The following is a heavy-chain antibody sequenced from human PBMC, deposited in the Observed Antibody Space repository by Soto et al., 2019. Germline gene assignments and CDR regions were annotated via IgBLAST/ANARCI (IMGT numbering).Heavy chain of an antibody. V-gene: IGHV3-23*01. D-gene: IGHD6-13*01. J-gene: IGHJ4*02. CDR1: GFTFSSYA. Sequence: GGSLRLSCAASGFTFSSYAMSWVRPAPGKGLEWVSAISGSGGSTYYADSVKGRYTISRDNSKNTLYLQMNSLRAEGKTVYYCAKSLTYSSSWYYFDYCGQGTLVTVSS. CDR3: AKSLTYSSSWYYFDY. CDR2: ISGSGGST.